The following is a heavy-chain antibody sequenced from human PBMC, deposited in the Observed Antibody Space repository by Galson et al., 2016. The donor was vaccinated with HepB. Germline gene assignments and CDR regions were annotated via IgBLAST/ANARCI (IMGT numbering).Heavy chain of an antibody. Sequence: SETLSLTCSVSGASVSSSTYYWGWIRQPPGKGLEWIVSVYFNGNTYYNPSLKSRVTMSVDTSKNQFSLRLTSVTAADTAVYYCARQLGLRPENWGQGALVTVSS. CDR1: GASVSSSTYY. J-gene: IGHJ4*02. V-gene: IGHV4-39*01. CDR2: VYFNGNT. CDR3: ARQLGLRPEN. D-gene: IGHD3-16*01.